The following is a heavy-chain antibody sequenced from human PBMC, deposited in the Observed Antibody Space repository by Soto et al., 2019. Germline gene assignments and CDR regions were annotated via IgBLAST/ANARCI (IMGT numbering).Heavy chain of an antibody. CDR1: GGTFSSYA. J-gene: IGHJ5*02. CDR2: IIPIFGTA. D-gene: IGHD3-22*01. CDR3: ARTSSTMIVVGTRFDP. Sequence: QVQLVQSGAEVKKPGSSVKVSCKASGGTFSSYAISWVRQAPGQGLEWMGGIIPIFGTANYAQKFQGRVTITADEATSTADMELSSLRSEDTAVYYCARTSSTMIVVGTRFDPWGQGTLVTVSS. V-gene: IGHV1-69*12.